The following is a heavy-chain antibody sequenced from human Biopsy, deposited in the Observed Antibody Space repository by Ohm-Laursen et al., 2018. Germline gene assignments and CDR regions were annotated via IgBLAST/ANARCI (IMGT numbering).Heavy chain of an antibody. D-gene: IGHD3-10*01. J-gene: IGHJ6*02. CDR1: GDTFTTSA. V-gene: IGHV1-69*04. CDR3: ASGDIGGIGLDV. CDR2: IIPILGTV. Sequence: SVKVSCNASGDTFTTSAISWVRQVPGQGLDWMGRIIPILGTVDYGQNFQGRVTIRADTSTTFLELTSLRYDDTAVYYCASGDIGGIGLDVWGLGTTITVSS.